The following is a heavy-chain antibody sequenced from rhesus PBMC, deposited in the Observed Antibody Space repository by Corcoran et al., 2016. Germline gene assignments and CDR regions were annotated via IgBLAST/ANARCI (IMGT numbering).Heavy chain of an antibody. Sequence: EVQLVQSGAEVKRPGESLKISCKTSGYSFTSYWISWVRQMPGKGLEWMGAIDPSDSDTRDSPSFQGQVTIAADKSISTAYLQWSSLKASDTATYYCATLLPGNVAYWGQGVLVTVSS. V-gene: IGHV5-2*01. CDR2: IDPSDSDT. J-gene: IGHJ4*01. D-gene: IGHD2-15*01. CDR1: GYSFTSYW. CDR3: ATLLPGNVAY.